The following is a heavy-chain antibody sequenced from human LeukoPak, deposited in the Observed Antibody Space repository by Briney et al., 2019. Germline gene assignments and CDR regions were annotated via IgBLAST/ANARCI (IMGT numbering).Heavy chain of an antibody. CDR2: IYYSGST. Sequence: PSETLSLTCTLSGGSISSSSYYWGWIRQPPGKGLEWIGSIYYSGSTYYNPSLKSRVTISVDTSKNQFSLKLSSVTAADTAVYYCASGRITMIVVVTPPHYWGQGTLVTVSS. CDR1: GGSISSSSYY. CDR3: ASGRITMIVVVTPPHY. D-gene: IGHD3-22*01. J-gene: IGHJ4*02. V-gene: IGHV4-39*01.